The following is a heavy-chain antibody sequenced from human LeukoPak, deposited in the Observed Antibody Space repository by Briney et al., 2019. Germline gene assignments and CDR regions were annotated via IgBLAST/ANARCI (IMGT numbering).Heavy chain of an antibody. V-gene: IGHV3-30-3*01. Sequence: GGSLRLSCAASGFTFSSYAMHWVRQAPGKGLEWVAVISYDGSNKYYADSVKGRFTISRDNSKNTLYLQMNSLRAEDTAVYYCARGAGSSSPGASWFDPWGQGTLVTVSS. D-gene: IGHD6-13*01. CDR2: ISYDGSNK. J-gene: IGHJ5*02. CDR3: ARGAGSSSPGASWFDP. CDR1: GFTFSSYA.